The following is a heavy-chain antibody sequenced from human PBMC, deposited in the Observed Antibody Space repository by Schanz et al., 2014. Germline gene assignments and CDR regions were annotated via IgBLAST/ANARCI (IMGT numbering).Heavy chain of an antibody. Sequence: QVQLVQSGAEVKKPGASVRVSCKASGYSFTTYDVNWVRQATGQGLEWMGKINPSSGTTRIALNCQGRLTVTRDTSTSTVNMELSSLRSEDTAVYYCARGGFFDSTSFDSWGQGTLXTVSS. CDR2: INPSSGTT. D-gene: IGHD2-2*01. CDR3: ARGGFFDSTSFDS. J-gene: IGHJ4*02. V-gene: IGHV1-46*03. CDR1: GYSFTTYD.